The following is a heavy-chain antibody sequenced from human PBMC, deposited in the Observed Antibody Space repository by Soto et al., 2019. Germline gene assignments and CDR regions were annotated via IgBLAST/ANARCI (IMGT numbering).Heavy chain of an antibody. Sequence: QLQLQESGPGLVKPSETLSLTCTVSGGSISSSSYYWGWIRQPPGKGLEWIGSIYYSGSTYYNPSLKSRVTISVDTSKNQFSLKLSSVTAADPAVYYCARHLGPRHYYDFWSGYYSHGMDVWGQGTTVTVSS. CDR2: IYYSGST. CDR3: ARHLGPRHYYDFWSGYYSHGMDV. D-gene: IGHD3-3*01. CDR1: GGSISSSSYY. J-gene: IGHJ6*02. V-gene: IGHV4-39*01.